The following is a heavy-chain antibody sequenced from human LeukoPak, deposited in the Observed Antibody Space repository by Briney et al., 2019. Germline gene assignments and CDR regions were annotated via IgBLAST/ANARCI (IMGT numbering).Heavy chain of an antibody. J-gene: IGHJ1*01. CDR2: ISYDGSNE. CDR1: GFTFSSYV. D-gene: IGHD3-10*01. V-gene: IGHV3-30*04. Sequence: GGSLRLSCAASGFTFSSYVMHWVRQAPGKGLEWVAIISYDGSNEYYADSVKGRFTISRDNSKNTLYLQMNSLRAEDTAVYYCAKERSRYGSGSYKYFQHWGQGTLVTVSS. CDR3: AKERSRYGSGSYKYFQH.